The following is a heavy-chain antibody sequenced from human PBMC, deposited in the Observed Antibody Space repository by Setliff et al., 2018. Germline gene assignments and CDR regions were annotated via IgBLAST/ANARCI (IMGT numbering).Heavy chain of an antibody. CDR1: GFIFSNFG. Sequence: HPGGSLRLSCAASGFIFSNFGMHWVRQAPGKGLEWVAAVSFDGRNKYYEDSVKGRFTISRDISKNTLYLQMNSLRPEDTAVYYCARGGDYCGGECYIPPPDSYWGQGTLVTVSS. V-gene: IGHV3-30*03. CDR2: VSFDGRNK. D-gene: IGHD2-21*01. J-gene: IGHJ4*02. CDR3: ARGGDYCGGECYIPPPDSY.